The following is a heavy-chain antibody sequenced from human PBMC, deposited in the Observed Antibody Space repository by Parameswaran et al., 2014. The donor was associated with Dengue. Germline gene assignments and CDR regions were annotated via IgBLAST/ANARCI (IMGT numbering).Heavy chain of an antibody. Sequence: VRQMPGRLEWMGWISAYNGNTNYAQKLQGRVTMTTDTSTSTAYMELRSLRSDDTAVYYCARTYYDFWSGYSNYWYFDLWGRGTLVTVSS. D-gene: IGHD3-3*01. CDR3: ARTYYDFWSGYSNYWYFDL. J-gene: IGHJ2*01. V-gene: IGHV1-18*01. CDR2: ISAYNGNT.